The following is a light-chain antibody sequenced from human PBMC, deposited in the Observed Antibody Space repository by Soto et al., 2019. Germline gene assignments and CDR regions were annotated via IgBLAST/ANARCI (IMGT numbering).Light chain of an antibody. V-gene: IGKV1-5*03. J-gene: IGKJ4*01. CDR3: QQYDSYSLT. Sequence: DIQMTQSPSTLSASVGDTVTITCRASQSISSWLAWYQQKPGKAPKLLIQKASTLESGVPSRFSGSGSATEFTLTISSLQPDDFATYFCQQYDSYSLTFGGGTRVEIK. CDR1: QSISSW. CDR2: KAS.